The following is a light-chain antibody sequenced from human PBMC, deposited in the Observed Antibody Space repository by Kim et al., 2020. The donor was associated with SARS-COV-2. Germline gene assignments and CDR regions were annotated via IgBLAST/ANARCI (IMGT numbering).Light chain of an antibody. CDR3: QQRRNWPVT. J-gene: IGKJ1*01. CDR2: DAS. CDR1: QGLGSQ. V-gene: IGKV3-11*01. Sequence: EVVLTQSPATLSMYPGERATLSCRASQGLGSQLAWYQQKPGQAPRLVIYDASNRATGIPARFSGSGSGTDFTLIISSLEPEDFAVYFCQQRRNWPVTFGQGTKVDIK.